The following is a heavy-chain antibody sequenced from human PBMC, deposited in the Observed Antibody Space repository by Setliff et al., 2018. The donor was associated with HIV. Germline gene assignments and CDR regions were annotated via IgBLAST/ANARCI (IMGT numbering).Heavy chain of an antibody. J-gene: IGHJ4*02. CDR3: ARLTTTYYYDSSAYYHPV. CDR1: GGSISNSRYY. Sequence: TSETLSLTCTVSGGSISNSRYYWSWIRQPPGKGLEWIGEINHSGSTNYNPSLKSRVTISVDTSKNQFSLKLSSVTAADTAVFYCARLTTTYYYDSSAYYHPVWGQGTLVTVSS. CDR2: INHSGST. V-gene: IGHV4-39*07. D-gene: IGHD3-22*01.